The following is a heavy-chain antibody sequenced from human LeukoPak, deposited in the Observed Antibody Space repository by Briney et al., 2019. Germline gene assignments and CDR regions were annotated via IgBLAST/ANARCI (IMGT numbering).Heavy chain of an antibody. V-gene: IGHV3-30*14. CDR2: ISYDGSYT. J-gene: IGHJ4*02. CDR3: ARGTAVTALFDY. D-gene: IGHD4-17*01. CDR1: GFTFSSYT. Sequence: PGGSLRLSCAASGFTFSSYTMQWVRQAPGMGLQWVAVISYDGSYTYYSDSVKGRFTISRDSSKNTLYLQMNNPTTDDTAVYYCARGTAVTALFDYWGQGTLVTVSS.